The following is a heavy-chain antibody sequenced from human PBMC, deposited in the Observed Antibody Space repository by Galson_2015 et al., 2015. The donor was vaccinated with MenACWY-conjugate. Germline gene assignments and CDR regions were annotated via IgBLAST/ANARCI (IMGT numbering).Heavy chain of an antibody. CDR1: GYTFTSYA. J-gene: IGHJ4*02. D-gene: IGHD1-26*01. CDR2: INAGNGNT. V-gene: IGHV1-3*01. Sequence: CKASGYTFTSYAMHWVRQAPGQRLEWMGWINAGNGNTKYSQKFQGRVTITRDTSASTAYMELSSLRSEDTAVYYCARVVHSGSYDYFDYWGQGTLVTVSS. CDR3: ARVVHSGSYDYFDY.